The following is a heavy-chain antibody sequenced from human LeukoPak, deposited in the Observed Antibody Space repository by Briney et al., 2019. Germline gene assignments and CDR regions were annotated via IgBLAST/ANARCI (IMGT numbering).Heavy chain of an antibody. D-gene: IGHD2-15*01. Sequence: SETLSLTCAVYGGSFSGYYRSWIRQPPGKGLEWIGEINHSGSTNYNPSLKSRVTISVDTSKNQFSLKLSSVTAADTAVYYCARGLVVVAAPYYYYYGMDVWGQGTTVTVSS. CDR2: INHSGST. CDR1: GGSFSGYY. CDR3: ARGLVVVAAPYYYYYGMDV. V-gene: IGHV4-34*01. J-gene: IGHJ6*02.